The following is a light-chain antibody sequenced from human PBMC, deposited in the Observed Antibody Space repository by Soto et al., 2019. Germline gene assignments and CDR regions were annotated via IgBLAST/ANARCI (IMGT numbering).Light chain of an antibody. V-gene: IGKV1-9*01. CDR1: QGISSY. Sequence: DIQLTQSPSFLSASVGDRVTITCRASQGISSYLAWYQQKPGRAPKVLIYPASTLQSGVPSRFSGSGSGTEFTLTISGLQPEDFGTFYCEQLSHYPYTFGQGTKVE. CDR2: PAS. CDR3: EQLSHYPYT. J-gene: IGKJ2*01.